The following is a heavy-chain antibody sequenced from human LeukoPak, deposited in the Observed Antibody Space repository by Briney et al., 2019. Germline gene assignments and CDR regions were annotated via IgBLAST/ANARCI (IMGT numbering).Heavy chain of an antibody. Sequence: PGGSLRLSCEASEFTFSGNWMSWVRQASGKGLEWVASINPDGSQKLYVDSVKGRFTISRDNTKSSLYLQINSLRAEDTAVYYCVKLFHYGSGSFSHWGQGTLVTVSS. CDR3: VKLFHYGSGSFSH. CDR1: EFTFSGNW. CDR2: INPDGSQK. J-gene: IGHJ4*02. V-gene: IGHV3-7*03. D-gene: IGHD3-10*01.